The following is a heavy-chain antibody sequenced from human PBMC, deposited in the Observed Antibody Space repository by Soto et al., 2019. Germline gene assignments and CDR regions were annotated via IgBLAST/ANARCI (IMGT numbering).Heavy chain of an antibody. Sequence: SETLSLTCTVSGGSISSSSYYWGWIRQPPGKGLEWIGSIYYSGSTYYNPSLKSGVTISVDTSKNQFSLKLSSVTAADTAVYYCARHFSRPRQMVRGLDFDYWGQGTLVTVSS. D-gene: IGHD3-10*01. V-gene: IGHV4-39*01. J-gene: IGHJ4*02. CDR2: IYYSGST. CDR1: GGSISSSSYY. CDR3: ARHFSRPRQMVRGLDFDY.